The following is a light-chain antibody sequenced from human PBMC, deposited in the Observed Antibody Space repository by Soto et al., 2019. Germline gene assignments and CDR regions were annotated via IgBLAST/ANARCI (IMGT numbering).Light chain of an antibody. CDR2: GAS. J-gene: IGKJ5*01. CDR1: HSISGSY. CDR3: QQYGTSIT. V-gene: IGKV3-20*01. Sequence: EIVLTQSPGTLSLSPGERATLSCGASHSISGSYLAWYQQKPGQAPRLLIYGASSRATDIPDRFSGSGSGADFTLTISRLEPEEFAVYYGQQYGTSITFGQGTRLEIK.